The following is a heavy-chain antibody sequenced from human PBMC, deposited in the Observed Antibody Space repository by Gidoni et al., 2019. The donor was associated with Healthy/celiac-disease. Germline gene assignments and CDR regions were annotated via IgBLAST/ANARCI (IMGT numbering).Heavy chain of an antibody. CDR2: IIPIFGTA. CDR3: ARDGTGTTEYYYYGMDV. CDR1: GGTFSSYA. D-gene: IGHD1-7*01. Sequence: QVQLVQSGAEVKKPGSSVKVSCTASGGTFSSYAISWVRQAPGQGLEWMGGIIPIFGTANYAQKFQGRVTITADESTSTAYMELSSLRSEDTAVYYCARDGTGTTEYYYYGMDVWGQGTTVTVSS. J-gene: IGHJ6*02. V-gene: IGHV1-69*01.